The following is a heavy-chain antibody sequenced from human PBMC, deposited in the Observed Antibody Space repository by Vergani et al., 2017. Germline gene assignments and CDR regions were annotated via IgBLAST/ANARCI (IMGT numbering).Heavy chain of an antibody. J-gene: IGHJ6*02. CDR1: GFTFSSYA. V-gene: IGHV3-23*01. D-gene: IGHD2-2*01. Sequence: EVQLLESGGNLIQPGGSLRLSCGASGFTFSSYAMTWVRLAPGKGLQWVSGISGSGGNTFYTDSVKGRFTISRDNSKDTLYLQMNSLRVEDTAIYYCAKARDPNVKGSNCFSYYYGVDLWGQGTTVTVSS. CDR2: ISGSGGNT. CDR3: AKARDPNVKGSNCFSYYYGVDL.